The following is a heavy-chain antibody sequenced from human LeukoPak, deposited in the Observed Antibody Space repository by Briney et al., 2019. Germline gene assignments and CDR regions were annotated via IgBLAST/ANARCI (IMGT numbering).Heavy chain of an antibody. CDR1: GFIFSNYA. CDR3: TTEQEGFDY. CDR2: IKSKTDGGTT. J-gene: IGHJ4*02. Sequence: GGSLRLSCAASGFIFSNYAISWVRQAPGKGLEWVGRIKSKTDGGTTDYAAPVKGRFTISRDDSKNTLYLQMNSLKTEDTAVYYCTTEQEGFDYWGQGTLVTVSS. V-gene: IGHV3-15*01.